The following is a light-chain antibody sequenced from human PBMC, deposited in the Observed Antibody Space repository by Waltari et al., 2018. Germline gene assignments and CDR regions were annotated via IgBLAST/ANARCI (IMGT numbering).Light chain of an antibody. CDR3: QQYSKWPLT. V-gene: IGKV3-15*01. CDR1: QTISSS. CDR2: GAS. Sequence: EIVMTQSPATLSVSPWYRATLSCRASQTISSSLAWYQQKPGLAPRLLLYGASTRAAGIPARFSGSGSGTEFTLTITSLQSEDFAFYSCQQYSKWPLTFGGGTKVEIK. J-gene: IGKJ4*01.